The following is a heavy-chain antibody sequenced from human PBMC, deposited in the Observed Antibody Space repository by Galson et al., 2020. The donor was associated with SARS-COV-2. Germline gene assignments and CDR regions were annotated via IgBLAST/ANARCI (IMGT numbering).Heavy chain of an antibody. J-gene: IGHJ4*02. D-gene: IGHD1-7*01. Sequence: GESLKISCKGSGYIFTNFWIGWVRQMPGKGLEWMGLIYPGDSETTYSTSFEGQVTISVDRSISTAYLQWTSLKASDTAIYYCARLDHVRTTSDYWGQGTLVPVSS. V-gene: IGHV5-51*01. CDR3: ARLDHVRTTSDY. CDR2: IYPGDSET. CDR1: GYIFTNFW.